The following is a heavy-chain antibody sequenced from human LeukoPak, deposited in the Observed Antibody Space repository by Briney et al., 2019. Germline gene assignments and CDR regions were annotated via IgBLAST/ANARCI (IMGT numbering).Heavy chain of an antibody. CDR1: GGSISSGDCY. V-gene: IGHV4-30-4*08. J-gene: IGHJ5*02. CDR2: IYYSGST. CDR3: ARVYDFWSGYLVDP. D-gene: IGHD3-3*01. Sequence: SETLSLTCTVSGGSISSGDCYWSWIRQPPGKGLEWIGYIYYSGSTYYNPSLKSRVTISVDTSKNQFSLKLSSVTAADTAVYYCARVYDFWSGYLVDPWGQGTLVTVSS.